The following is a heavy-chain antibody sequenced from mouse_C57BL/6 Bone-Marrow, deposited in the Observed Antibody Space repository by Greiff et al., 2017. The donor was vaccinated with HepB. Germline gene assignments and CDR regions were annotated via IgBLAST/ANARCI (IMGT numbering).Heavy chain of an antibody. CDR1: GFTFSSYT. D-gene: IGHD1-1*01. Sequence: EVKLMESGGGLVKPGGSLKLSCAASGFTFSSYTMSWVRQTPEKRLEWVATISGGGGNTYYPDSVKGRFTISRDNAKNTLYLQMSSLRSEDTALYYCARNYYGSSWAYWGQGTRVTVSA. V-gene: IGHV5-9*01. CDR3: ARNYYGSSWAY. J-gene: IGHJ3*01. CDR2: ISGGGGNT.